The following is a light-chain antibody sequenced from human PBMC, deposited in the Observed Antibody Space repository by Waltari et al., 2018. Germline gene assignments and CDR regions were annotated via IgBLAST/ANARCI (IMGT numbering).Light chain of an antibody. J-gene: IGLJ2*01. CDR3: SSYTSTNTVI. Sequence: QSALTQPASVSGSPGQSITISCTGTSSDIGGYNYFSWYQQHPDKAPKLMIFDVTKRPSGVSDRFSGSKSGNTASLTISGLHTDDESDYYCSSYTSTNTVIFGGGTKVTVL. V-gene: IGLV2-14*03. CDR2: DVT. CDR1: SSDIGGYNY.